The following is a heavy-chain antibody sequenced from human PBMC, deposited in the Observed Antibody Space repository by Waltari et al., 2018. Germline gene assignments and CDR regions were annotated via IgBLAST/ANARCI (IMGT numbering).Heavy chain of an antibody. D-gene: IGHD2-15*01. Sequence: QMQLQESGPGLVKPSEPLSLTCTASGGSISSSTYYWGWIRQPPGKGLEWLGNIYYSGSTYYKPSLKSRLTISVDTSKNQFSLNLRSVTAADTAVYYCARLPISLGVGSVFDIWGQGTMVTVSS. CDR3: ARLPISLGVGSVFDI. J-gene: IGHJ3*02. CDR1: GGSISSSTYY. CDR2: IYYSGST. V-gene: IGHV4-39*01.